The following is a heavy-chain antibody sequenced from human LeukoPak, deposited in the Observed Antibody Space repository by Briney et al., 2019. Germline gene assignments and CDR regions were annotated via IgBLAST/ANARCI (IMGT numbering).Heavy chain of an antibody. CDR3: ARSRERICTNPPCYVDLQAT. Sequence: SETPSLSCSVSGGSISSYYWTWIRQPAGKGLEWIGRIYITESANYNSSLESRVTILVDTSKNQFSLKLSSVTAADTAIYYCARSRERICTNPPCYVDLQATWGQGALVTVSP. J-gene: IGHJ4*02. CDR2: IYITESA. D-gene: IGHD2-8*01. CDR1: GGSISSYY. V-gene: IGHV4-4*07.